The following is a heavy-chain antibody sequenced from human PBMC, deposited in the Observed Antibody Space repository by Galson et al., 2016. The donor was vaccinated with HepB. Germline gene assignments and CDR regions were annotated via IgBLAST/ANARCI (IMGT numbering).Heavy chain of an antibody. CDR1: GYSFRNYG. D-gene: IGHD3-3*01. CDR3: ARGVEEDFGSGYSADYFDY. CDR2: ISAYGGKT. V-gene: IGHV1-18*01. Sequence: SVKVSCKASGYSFRNYGITWVRQAPGQGLEWMGWISAYGGKTVYAQRFQGRLTMTTETSTTTASMGLRNLRSDDTAVYYCARGVEEDFGSGYSADYFDYWGQGTLVTVSS. J-gene: IGHJ4*02.